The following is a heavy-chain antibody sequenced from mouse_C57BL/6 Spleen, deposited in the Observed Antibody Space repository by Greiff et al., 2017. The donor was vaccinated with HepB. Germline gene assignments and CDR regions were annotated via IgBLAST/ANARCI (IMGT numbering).Heavy chain of an antibody. V-gene: IGHV1-64*01. CDR3: ARGADGYLYAMDY. D-gene: IGHD2-3*01. Sequence: QVQLQQPGAELVKPGASVKLSCKASGYTFTSYWMHWMKQRPGQGLEWIGMIHPNSGSTNYNEKFKSKATLTVDKSSSTAYMQLSSLTSEDSAVYYCARGADGYLYAMDYWGQGTSVTVSS. CDR2: IHPNSGST. CDR1: GYTFTSYW. J-gene: IGHJ4*01.